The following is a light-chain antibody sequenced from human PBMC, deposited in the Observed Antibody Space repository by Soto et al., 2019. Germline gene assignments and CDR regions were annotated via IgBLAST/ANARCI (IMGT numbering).Light chain of an antibody. CDR3: QQYNNWPRT. V-gene: IGKV3D-15*01. Sequence: EVVLTRSPGTLSLSPGERATLSGRASERLSSVYLAWYQQRPGQPPTLLIYGASNRATGIPDRFSGSGSGTEFTLTISSLQSEDFAVYYCQQYNNWPRTFGQGTKVDI. CDR1: ERLSSVY. J-gene: IGKJ1*01. CDR2: GAS.